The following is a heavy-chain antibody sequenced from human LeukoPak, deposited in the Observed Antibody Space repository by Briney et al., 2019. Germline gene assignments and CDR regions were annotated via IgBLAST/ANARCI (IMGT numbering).Heavy chain of an antibody. V-gene: IGHV1-24*01. CDR3: ATAPLYGDYLIH. CDR1: GYTLTELS. CDR2: FDPEDGET. Sequence: GASVNVSCKVSGYTLTELSMHWVRQAPGKGLEWMGGFDPEDGETIYAQKFQGRVTMTEDTSTDTAHMELSSLRSEDTAVYYCATAPLYGDYLIHWGQGTLVTVSS. J-gene: IGHJ4*02. D-gene: IGHD4-17*01.